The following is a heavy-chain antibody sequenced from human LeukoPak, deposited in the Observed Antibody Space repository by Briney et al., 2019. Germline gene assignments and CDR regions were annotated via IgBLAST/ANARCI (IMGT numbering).Heavy chain of an antibody. CDR3: ATVDFDP. V-gene: IGHV3-23*01. Sequence: GGSLRLSCAASGFTFSTCAMSWVRQAPGKGLEWVSGISGTTSGTYYADSVKGRFTISRDNAKNSLYLQMNSLRAEDTAVYYCATVDFDPWGQGTLVTVSS. CDR1: GFTFSTCA. CDR2: ISGTTSGT. J-gene: IGHJ5*02. D-gene: IGHD5-24*01.